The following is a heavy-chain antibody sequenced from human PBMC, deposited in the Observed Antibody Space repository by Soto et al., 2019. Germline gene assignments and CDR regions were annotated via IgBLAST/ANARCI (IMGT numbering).Heavy chain of an antibody. D-gene: IGHD3-22*01. CDR3: ASSYYYDSSGYSSLYYYYGMDV. CDR1: GYTFASYA. J-gene: IGHJ6*04. Sequence: SVKVSCKASGYTFASYARHWVRQAPGQRLEWMGWINAGNGNTKYSQMFQGRVTITRDTSSSTAYMELSSLRSEDTAVYYCASSYYYDSSGYSSLYYYYGMDVWRKRSTVTVSS. CDR2: INAGNGNT. V-gene: IGHV1-3*01.